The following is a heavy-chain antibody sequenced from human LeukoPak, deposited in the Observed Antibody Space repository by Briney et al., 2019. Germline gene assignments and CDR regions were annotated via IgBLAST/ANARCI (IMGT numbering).Heavy chain of an antibody. J-gene: IGHJ4*02. V-gene: IGHV4-59*08. CDR1: GGSISRYY. CDR2: IYYSGST. D-gene: IGHD6-25*01. CDR3: ARHRSYSTITAFDY. Sequence: PSETLSLTCTVSGGSISRYYWSWIRQPPGKGLEWVGYIYYSGSTNYNPSLKSRVTISVDTSKNQFSLRLNSVTAADTAVYYCARHRSYSTITAFDYWGRGTLVTVSS.